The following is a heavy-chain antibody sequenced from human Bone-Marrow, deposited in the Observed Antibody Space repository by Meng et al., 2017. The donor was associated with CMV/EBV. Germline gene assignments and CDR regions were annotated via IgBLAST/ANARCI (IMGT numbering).Heavy chain of an antibody. CDR1: GFTFSSYS. V-gene: IGHV3-21*04. J-gene: IGHJ6*02. CDR3: AKNEGYCSGGSCYSYYYYYYGMDV. CDR2: ISSSSSYI. D-gene: IGHD2-15*01. Sequence: ETLSLTCAASGFTFSSYSMNWVRQAPGKGLEWVSSISSSSSYIYYADSVKGRFTISRDNSKNTLYLQMNSLRAEDTAVYYCAKNEGYCSGGSCYSYYYYYYGMDVWGQGTTVTVSS.